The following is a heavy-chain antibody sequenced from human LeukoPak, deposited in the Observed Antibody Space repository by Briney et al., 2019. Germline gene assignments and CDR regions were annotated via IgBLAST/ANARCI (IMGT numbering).Heavy chain of an antibody. CDR3: ARDTSGEGYCSGGSCSVNDY. CDR1: GYTFTSYG. Sequence: ASVKVSCKASGYTFTSYGISWVRQASGQGLEWMGWISAYNGNTNYAQKLQGRVTMTTDTSTSTAYMELRSLRSDDTAVYYCARDTSGEGYCSGGSCSVNDYWGQGTLVTVSS. D-gene: IGHD2-15*01. J-gene: IGHJ4*02. CDR2: ISAYNGNT. V-gene: IGHV1-18*01.